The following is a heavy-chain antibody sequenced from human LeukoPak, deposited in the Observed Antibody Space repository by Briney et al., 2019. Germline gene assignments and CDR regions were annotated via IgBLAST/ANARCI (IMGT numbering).Heavy chain of an antibody. D-gene: IGHD1-14*01. CDR2: IYFGGTT. J-gene: IGHJ5*01. Sequence: SETLSLTCTVSGGSISGYYWSWIRQPPGKGLEWIGDIYFGGTTNYKTSLKGRVTISLHTSTNQFSLNLTSVTAADTAEYFCARRTAKWNHRSPEFDPWGQGTLVIVSS. V-gene: IGHV4-59*08. CDR1: GGSISGYY. CDR3: ARRTAKWNHRSPEFDP.